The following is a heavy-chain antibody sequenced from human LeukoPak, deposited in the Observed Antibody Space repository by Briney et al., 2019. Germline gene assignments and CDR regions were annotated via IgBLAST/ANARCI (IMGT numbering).Heavy chain of an antibody. CDR2: MNPNSGNT. D-gene: IGHD3-22*01. V-gene: IGHV1-8*02. CDR3: ARVYNDSSGYRPLRA. J-gene: IGHJ5*02. Sequence: ASVKVSCKASGYTFTGKYMYWVRQATGQGLEWMGWMNPNSGNTGYAQKFQGRVTMTRNTSISTAYMELSSLRSEDTAVYYCARVYNDSSGYRPLRAWGQGTLITVSS. CDR1: GYTFTGKY.